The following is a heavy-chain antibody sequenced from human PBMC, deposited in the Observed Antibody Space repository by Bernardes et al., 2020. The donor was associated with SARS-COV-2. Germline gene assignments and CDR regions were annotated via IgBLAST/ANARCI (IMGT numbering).Heavy chain of an antibody. J-gene: IGHJ3*01. D-gene: IGHD6-13*01. CDR3: ARVLANSFVGGAGTRGALDV. Sequence: GGSLRLSCAASGFTFGQYEFNWVRQAPGKGLAWIAYLRGGRYSAIGDSVKGRFTASRDNANNAVYLQLDSLRAEDTAIYYCARVLANSFVGGAGTRGALDVWGQGTVVTVSA. V-gene: IGHV3-48*03. CDR2: LRGGRYS. CDR1: GFTFGQYE.